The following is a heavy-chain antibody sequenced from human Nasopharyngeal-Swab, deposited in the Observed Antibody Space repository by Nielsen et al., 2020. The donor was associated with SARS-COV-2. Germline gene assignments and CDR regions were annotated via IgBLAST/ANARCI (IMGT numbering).Heavy chain of an antibody. J-gene: IGHJ4*02. CDR1: GFTFSDSA. Sequence: GGSLRLSCAASGFTFSDSAIHWVRKAPGKGLEWVGRVRSKGNNYATAYSASVKGRFIIFRDDPTNTAYLQMNSLKTEDTAMYYCTRCGGGCYSGRDYWGQGTLVTVSS. CDR2: VRSKGNNYAT. V-gene: IGHV3-73*01. CDR3: TRCGGGCYSGRDY. D-gene: IGHD2-15*01.